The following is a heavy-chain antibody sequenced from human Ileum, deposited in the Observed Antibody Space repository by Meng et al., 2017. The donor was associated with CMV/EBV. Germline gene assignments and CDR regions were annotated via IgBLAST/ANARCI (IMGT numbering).Heavy chain of an antibody. Sequence: VEGGSVSGYYWSRIRQPPGKGLEWMGEINHSGSTNYNPSLKSRVTISVDTSKNQFSLKLSSVTAADTAVYYCARGRLYSSSWAPFDPWGQGTLVTVSS. CDR3: ARGRLYSSSWAPFDP. J-gene: IGHJ5*02. V-gene: IGHV4-34*01. CDR2: INHSGST. D-gene: IGHD6-6*01. CDR1: GGSVSGYY.